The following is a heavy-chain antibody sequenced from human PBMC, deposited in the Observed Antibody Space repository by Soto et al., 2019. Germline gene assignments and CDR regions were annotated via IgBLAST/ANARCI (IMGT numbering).Heavy chain of an antibody. D-gene: IGHD2-2*01. J-gene: IGHJ5*02. CDR2: MSSRGTPI. Sequence: EVQLVESGGGWVQPGGSLRLSCAASGFTFSGYAMNWVRQAPGKGLEWVSYMSSRGTPIYYADSVKGRFTISRDNAKNSLYLQMNSLRAEDTGLYYCARENSSFFDPWGQGTLVSVSS. CDR1: GFTFSGYA. CDR3: ARENSSFFDP. V-gene: IGHV3-48*03.